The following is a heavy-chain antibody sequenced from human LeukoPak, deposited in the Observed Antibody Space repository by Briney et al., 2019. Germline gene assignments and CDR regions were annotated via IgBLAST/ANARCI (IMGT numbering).Heavy chain of an antibody. CDR2: INSDGSST. D-gene: IGHD3-22*01. CDR1: GFTFSSYW. V-gene: IGHV3-74*01. CDR3: ARRHYYDSSGYYYGAGLDGMDV. Sequence: GGSLRLSCAASGFTFSSYWMHWVRQAPGKGLVWVSRINSDGSSTSYADSVKGRFTISRDNAKNTLYLHMNRLRAEDTAVYYCARRHYYDSSGYYYGAGLDGMDVWGQGTTVTVSS. J-gene: IGHJ6*02.